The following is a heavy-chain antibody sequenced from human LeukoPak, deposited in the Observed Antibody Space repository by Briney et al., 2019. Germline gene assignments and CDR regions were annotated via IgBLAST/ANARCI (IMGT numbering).Heavy chain of an antibody. Sequence: GGSLRLSCAASGLTFSSYEMNWVRQAPGKGLEWVSYTSSSGSTIYYADSVKGRFTISRDNAKNSLYLQMNSLRAEDTAVYYCARGAASGSYHLYYYYGMDVWGQGTTVTVSS. CDR2: TSSSGSTI. D-gene: IGHD3-10*01. CDR1: GLTFSSYE. CDR3: ARGAASGSYHLYYYYGMDV. V-gene: IGHV3-48*03. J-gene: IGHJ6*02.